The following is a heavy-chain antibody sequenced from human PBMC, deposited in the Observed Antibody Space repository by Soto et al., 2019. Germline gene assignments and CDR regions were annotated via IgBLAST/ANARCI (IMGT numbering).Heavy chain of an antibody. D-gene: IGHD6-13*01. J-gene: IGHJ4*02. CDR1: GYTFTSYG. CDR2: ISVHNGNT. V-gene: IGHV1-18*01. Sequence: QVQLVQSGAEVKKPGASVKVSCKASGYTFTSYGITWVRQAPGQGLEWMGWISVHNGNTDYTQKFKGRVTMTTDTSTSTAYMELRSLTSDDTAVYYCATDRSNSEYWGQGTLVTVSS. CDR3: ATDRSNSEY.